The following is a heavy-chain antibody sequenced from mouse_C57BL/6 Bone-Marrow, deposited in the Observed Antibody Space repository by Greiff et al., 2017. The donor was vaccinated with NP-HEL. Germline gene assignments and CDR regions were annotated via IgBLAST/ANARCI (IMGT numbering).Heavy chain of an antibody. CDR1: GYTFTSYW. Sequence: VKLQQPGAELVMPGASVKLSCKASGYTFTSYWMHWVKQRPGQGLEWIGEIDPSDSYTNYNQKFKGKSTLTVDKSSSTAYMHLSSLTSEDSAVYYCAREALPYAMDYWGQGTSVTVSS. CDR3: AREALPYAMDY. CDR2: IDPSDSYT. D-gene: IGHD5-5*01. V-gene: IGHV1-69*01. J-gene: IGHJ4*01.